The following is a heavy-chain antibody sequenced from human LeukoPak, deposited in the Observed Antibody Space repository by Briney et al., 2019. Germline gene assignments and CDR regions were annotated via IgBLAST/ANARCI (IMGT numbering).Heavy chain of an antibody. CDR1: GFTFSSYE. V-gene: IGHV3-48*03. D-gene: IGHD3-22*01. Sequence: PGGSLRLSCAASGFTFSSYEMNWVRQAPGKGLEWVSYSSSSGSTIYYADSVKGRFTISRDNAKNSLYLQMNSLRAEDTAVYYCARELMTGSGYHPQLVSLYLDYWGQGTLVTVSS. CDR3: ARELMTGSGYHPQLVSLYLDY. J-gene: IGHJ4*02. CDR2: SSSSGSTI.